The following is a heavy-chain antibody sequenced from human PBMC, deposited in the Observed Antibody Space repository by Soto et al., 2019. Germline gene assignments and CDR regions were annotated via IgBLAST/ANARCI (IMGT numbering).Heavy chain of an antibody. D-gene: IGHD1-7*01. Sequence: SETLSLTCTVSGAYISDFSWSWIRQPAGKGLEWIGRITVNGNTQYNPSFRSRVTMSMDTSRNQFSLNLQSATAADTALYYCARESGENWTYEAHWGQGTLVTVSS. V-gene: IGHV4-4*07. J-gene: IGHJ1*01. CDR2: ITVNGNT. CDR1: GAYISDFS. CDR3: ARESGENWTYEAH.